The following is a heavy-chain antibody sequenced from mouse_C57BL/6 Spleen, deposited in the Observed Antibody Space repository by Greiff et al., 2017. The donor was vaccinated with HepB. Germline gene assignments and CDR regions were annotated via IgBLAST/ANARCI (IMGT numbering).Heavy chain of an antibody. CDR1: GYTFTSYG. D-gene: IGHD1-1*02. CDR2: IYPRSGNT. Sequence: QVQLQQSGAELARPGASVKLSCKASGYTFTSYGISWVKQRTGQGLEWIGEIYPRSGNTYYNEKFKGKATLTADKSSSTAYMELRSLTSEDSAVYFCARWGGNYGYFDAWGTGTTVTVSS. V-gene: IGHV1-81*01. CDR3: ARWGGNYGYFDA. J-gene: IGHJ1*03.